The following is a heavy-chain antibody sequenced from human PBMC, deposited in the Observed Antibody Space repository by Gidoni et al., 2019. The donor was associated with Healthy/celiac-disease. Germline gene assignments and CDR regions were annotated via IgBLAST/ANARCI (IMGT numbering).Heavy chain of an antibody. V-gene: IGHV3-49*03. Sequence: EVQLVESGGGLVQPGRSLRLSCTASGFTFGDYAMSWFRQAPGKGLEWVGFSRSKAYGGTTEYAASVKGRFTISRDDSKSIAYLQMNSLKTEDTAVYYCTRARYYYDSSGYLGWFDPWGQGTLVTVSS. CDR3: TRARYYYDSSGYLGWFDP. D-gene: IGHD3-22*01. CDR1: GFTFGDYA. J-gene: IGHJ5*02. CDR2: SRSKAYGGTT.